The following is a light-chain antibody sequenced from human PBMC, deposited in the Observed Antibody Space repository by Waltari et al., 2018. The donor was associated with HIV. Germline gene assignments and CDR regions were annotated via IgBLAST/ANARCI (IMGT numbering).Light chain of an antibody. Sequence: QSALTPPASVSGSPGQSITISCTGTSSAVGGYNYVSWYQQHPGKAPKLMIYDVSYRPSGVSNRFSGSKSGNTASLTISGLQAEDEADYYCSSYTSSSTLYVVFGGGTKLTVL. CDR2: DVS. J-gene: IGLJ2*01. V-gene: IGLV2-14*01. CDR1: SSAVGGYNY. CDR3: SSYTSSSTLYVV.